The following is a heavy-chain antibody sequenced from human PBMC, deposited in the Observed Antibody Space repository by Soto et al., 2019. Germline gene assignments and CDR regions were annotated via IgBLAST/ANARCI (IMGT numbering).Heavy chain of an antibody. Sequence: GESLKISCKGSGYSFTSYWIGWVRQMPGKGLEWMGIIYPGDSDTRYSPSFQGQVTISADKSISTAYLQWSSLKASDTAMYYCARSYGSNRLQHYGMDVWGKGTTVTVYS. CDR1: GYSFTSYW. V-gene: IGHV5-51*01. CDR3: ARSYGSNRLQHYGMDV. CDR2: IYPGDSDT. D-gene: IGHD5-18*01. J-gene: IGHJ6*04.